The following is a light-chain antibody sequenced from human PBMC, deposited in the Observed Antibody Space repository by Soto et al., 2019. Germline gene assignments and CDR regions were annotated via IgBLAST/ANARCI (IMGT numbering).Light chain of an antibody. Sequence: DIQMTQSPSSLSASVGDRVTITCLASQSISSCLNWYQQKPGKAPKLLIYAASSLQSGVPSRFSGSGSGTDFTLTISSLQPEDFATYYCQQSYSTPPTFGQGTKVEIK. CDR3: QQSYSTPPT. V-gene: IGKV1-39*01. J-gene: IGKJ1*01. CDR1: QSISSC. CDR2: AAS.